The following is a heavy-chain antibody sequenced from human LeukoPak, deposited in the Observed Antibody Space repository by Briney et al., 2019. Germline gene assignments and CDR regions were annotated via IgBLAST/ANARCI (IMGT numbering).Heavy chain of an antibody. CDR2: INHSGGT. Sequence: SETLSLTCAVYGGSFSGYYWSWIRQPPGKGLEWIGEINHSGGTNYNPSLKSRVTISVDTSKNQFSLKLSSVTAADTAVYYCARGSSSWPGSYYYYMDVWGKGTTVTVSS. CDR3: ARGSSSWPGSYYYYMDV. J-gene: IGHJ6*03. D-gene: IGHD6-13*01. CDR1: GGSFSGYY. V-gene: IGHV4-34*01.